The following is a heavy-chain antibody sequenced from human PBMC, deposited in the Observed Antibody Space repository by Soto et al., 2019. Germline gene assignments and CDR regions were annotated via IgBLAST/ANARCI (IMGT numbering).Heavy chain of an antibody. J-gene: IGHJ4*02. CDR2: ISPYNGNT. V-gene: IGHV1-18*01. CDR3: ARDRLGVSVTGGGFDS. CDR1: GYTFSNFG. D-gene: IGHD2-8*01. Sequence: ASVKVSCKASGYTFSNFGLSWVRQAPGQGLELMGWISPYNGNTNYAQKLQGRLTMTTDTSTSTAYIELRSLRSDDTAVYYCARDRLGVSVTGGGFDSWGQGTLVTVSS.